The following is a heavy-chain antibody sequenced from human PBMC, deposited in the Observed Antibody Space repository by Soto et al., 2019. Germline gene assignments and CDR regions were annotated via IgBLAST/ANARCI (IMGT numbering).Heavy chain of an antibody. CDR3: ARHLGHPVGDAFDI. D-gene: IGHD1-26*01. V-gene: IGHV4-59*08. J-gene: IGHJ3*02. CDR1: GGSISSYY. Sequence: SETLSLTCTVSGGSISSYYWSWIRQPPGKGLEWIGYIYYSGSTNYNPSLKSRVTISVDTSKNRFSLKLSSVTAADTAVYYCARHLGHPVGDAFDIWGQGTMVTVSS. CDR2: IYYSGST.